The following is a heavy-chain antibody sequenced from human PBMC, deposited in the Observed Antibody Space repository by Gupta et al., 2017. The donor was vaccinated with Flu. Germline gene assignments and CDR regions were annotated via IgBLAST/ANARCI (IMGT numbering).Heavy chain of an antibody. D-gene: IGHD3-9*01. CDR3: ARSPLGRYFDWLLFDY. Sequence: QVQLVESGGGLVKPGGSLRLSCAASGFTFSDYYMSWIRQAPGKGLQWVSYMSTSSSNTKFADSVKGRFTISRDDAKNSLYLHMNSLRPEDTAVYYCARSPLGRYFDWLLFDYWGQGALVTVSS. V-gene: IGHV3-11*05. CDR1: GFTFSDYY. J-gene: IGHJ4*02. CDR2: MSTSSSNT.